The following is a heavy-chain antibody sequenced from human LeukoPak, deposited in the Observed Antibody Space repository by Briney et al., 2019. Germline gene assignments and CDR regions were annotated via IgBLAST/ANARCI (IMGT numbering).Heavy chain of an antibody. V-gene: IGHV4-34*01. J-gene: IGHJ5*02. CDR3: ARGRDRSKAGDL. CDR2: IHPHGIF. D-gene: IGHD5-24*01. Sequence: SKTLSLTCAVHGGSCDDYYCSWIRQPPGKGLEWIGEIHPHGIFYYNSSLTSRVTISIDTSKSQFSLRLTSVTAADTALYYCARGRDRSKAGDLWGQGSLVIVSS. CDR1: GGSCDDYY.